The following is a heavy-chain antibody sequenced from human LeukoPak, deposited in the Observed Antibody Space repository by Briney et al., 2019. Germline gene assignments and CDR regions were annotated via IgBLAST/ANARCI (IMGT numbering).Heavy chain of an antibody. J-gene: IGHJ3*02. D-gene: IGHD5-24*01. V-gene: IGHV3-21*01. Sequence: GGSLRLSCAASGFIFSSYSMNWVRQAPGKGLEWVSSIGGSSSSIYYADSVKGRFTISRDNAKNSLYLQMNSLRAEDTAVYYCAREQFESFDISGQGTMVTVSS. CDR1: GFIFSSYS. CDR3: AREQFESFDI. CDR2: IGGSSSSI.